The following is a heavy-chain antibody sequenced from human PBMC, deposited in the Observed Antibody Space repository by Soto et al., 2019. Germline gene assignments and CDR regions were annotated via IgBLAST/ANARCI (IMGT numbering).Heavy chain of an antibody. V-gene: IGHV1-69*06. CDR1: GGTFNSFS. J-gene: IGHJ5*02. CDR3: TRRGRQSANWFDP. Sequence: QVQLVQSGAEVKTPGSSVKVYCRASGGTFNSFSIDWVRQAPGQGLEWMGGIIPMSGRPNYAQRFQGRVTFSAYKSTNTIYMEVNSLAYEDTAVYYCTRRGRQSANWFDPWGQGTLVTVSA. CDR2: IIPMSGRP.